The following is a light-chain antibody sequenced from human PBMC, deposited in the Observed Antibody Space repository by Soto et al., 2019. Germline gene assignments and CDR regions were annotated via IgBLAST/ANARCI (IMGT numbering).Light chain of an antibody. CDR1: QSVSSY. CDR3: QHREA. V-gene: IGKV3-11*01. J-gene: IGKJ1*01. CDR2: DAS. Sequence: EIVLTQSPATLSLSPGERATLSCRASQSVSSYLAWYQQKPGQAPRLLIYDASNRATGIPARFSGSGSGTDFTLTISSLEPEDFAVYYCQHREASGQGTKVEIK.